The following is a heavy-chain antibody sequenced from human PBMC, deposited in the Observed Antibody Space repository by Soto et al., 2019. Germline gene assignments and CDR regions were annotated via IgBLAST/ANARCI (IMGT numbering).Heavy chain of an antibody. CDR2: IIPILGTA. CDR3: AIEYSSSPPYYPIGY. V-gene: IGHV1-69*01. Sequence: QVQLVQSGAEVKKPGSSVKVSCKASGGTFSSYSISWVRQAPGQGLAWMGGIIPILGTANYAQKFQGRVTITADESTSTAYMELSSLRSEDTAVYYCAIEYSSSPPYYPIGYWGQGTLVTVSS. D-gene: IGHD6-6*01. J-gene: IGHJ4*02. CDR1: GGTFSSYS.